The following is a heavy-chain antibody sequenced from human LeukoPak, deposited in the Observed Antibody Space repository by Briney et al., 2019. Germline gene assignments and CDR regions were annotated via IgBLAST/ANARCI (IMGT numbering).Heavy chain of an antibody. D-gene: IGHD3-10*01. J-gene: IGHJ5*02. CDR1: GGSISSGSYY. V-gene: IGHV4-61*02. CDR3: ARVRITMVRGAPVWFDP. Sequence: SETLSLXCTVSGGSISSGSYYWSWIRQPAGKGLEWIGRIYTSGITNYNPSLKSRVTISVDTSKNQFSLKLSSVTAADTAVYYCARVRITMVRGAPVWFDPWGQGTLVTVSS. CDR2: IYTSGIT.